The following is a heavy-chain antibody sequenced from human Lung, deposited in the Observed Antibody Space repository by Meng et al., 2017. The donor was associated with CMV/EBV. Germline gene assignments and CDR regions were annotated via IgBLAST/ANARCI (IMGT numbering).Heavy chain of an antibody. D-gene: IGHD3-22*01. J-gene: IGHJ6*02. CDR2: IIPIFGTA. CDR1: GGTFSSYA. Sequence: SXXVSXKASGGTFSSYAISWVRQAPGQGLEWMGGIIPIFGTANYAQKFQGRVTITTDESTSTAYMELSSLRSEDTAVYYCVRDPHTLYDSSGYYYYYGMDVWXQGXTVTVSS. CDR3: VRDPHTLYDSSGYYYYYGMDV. V-gene: IGHV1-69*05.